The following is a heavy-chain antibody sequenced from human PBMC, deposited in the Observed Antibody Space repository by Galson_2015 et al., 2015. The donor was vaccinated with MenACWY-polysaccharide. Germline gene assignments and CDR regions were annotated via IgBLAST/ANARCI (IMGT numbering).Heavy chain of an antibody. CDR2: IRSKAYGGTT. J-gene: IGHJ6*02. CDR3: QAVDIVVVPAAIGGDAGGMGV. CDR1: GFTFGDCA. Sequence: SLRLSCAASGFTFGDCAMSWFRQAPGKGLEWVGFIRSKAYGGTTEYAASVKGRFTISRDDSKGIAYLQMNSLKTEDTAVYYCQAVDIVVVPAAIGGDAGGMGVWGQGTTVTVSS. D-gene: IGHD2-2*03. V-gene: IGHV3-49*03.